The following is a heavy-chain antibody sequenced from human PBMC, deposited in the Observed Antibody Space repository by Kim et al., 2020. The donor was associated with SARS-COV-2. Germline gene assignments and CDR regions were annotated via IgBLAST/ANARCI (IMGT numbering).Heavy chain of an antibody. V-gene: IGHV3-30*04. CDR1: GFTFSSYA. J-gene: IGHJ6*01. CDR2: ISYDGSNK. CDR3: ASIYLWFGESLRRYYYG. Sequence: GGSLRLSCAASGFTFSSYAMHWVRQAPGKGLEWVAVISYDGSNKYYADSVKGRFTISRDNSKNTLYLQMNSLRAEDTAVYYCASIYLWFGESLRRYYYG. D-gene: IGHD3-10*01.